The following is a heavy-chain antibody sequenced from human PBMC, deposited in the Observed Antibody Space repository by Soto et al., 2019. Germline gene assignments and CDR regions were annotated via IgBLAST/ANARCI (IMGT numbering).Heavy chain of an antibody. Sequence: GGSLRLSCAASGFSCSSGWMHWVRQAPGKGLVWVSRISSDGRTTDYADSVKGRFTISRDNAKNTLYLQMNNLRDDDTAVYYCASLYSSAWARHYWGQSTLVTLSS. D-gene: IGHD6-19*01. V-gene: IGHV3-74*01. CDR1: GFSCSSGW. J-gene: IGHJ4*02. CDR2: ISSDGRTT. CDR3: ASLYSSAWARHY.